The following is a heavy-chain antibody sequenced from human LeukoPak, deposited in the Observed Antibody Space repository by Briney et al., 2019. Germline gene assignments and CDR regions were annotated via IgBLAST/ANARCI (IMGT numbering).Heavy chain of an antibody. J-gene: IGHJ4*02. D-gene: IGHD5-12*01. CDR2: IYYSGST. CDR1: GGSISSGGYY. Sequence: PSETLSLTCTVSGGSISSGGYYWSWIRQHPGTGLEWIGYIYYSGSTYYNPSLKSRVTISVDTSKNQFSLKLSSVTAADTAVYYCARDHIVATFIDYWGQGTLVTVSS. CDR3: ARDHIVATFIDY. V-gene: IGHV4-31*03.